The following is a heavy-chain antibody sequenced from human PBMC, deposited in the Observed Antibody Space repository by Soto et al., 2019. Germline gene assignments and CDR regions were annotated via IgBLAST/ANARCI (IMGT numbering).Heavy chain of an antibody. Sequence: PGGSLRLSCAASGFTFSSYAMSWVRRAPGKGLEWVSAISGSGGSTYYADSVKGRFTISRDNSKNTLYLQMNSLRAEDTAVYYCAKVRITMVRGVIPPDAFDICGQGTMVTVSS. CDR3: AKVRITMVRGVIPPDAFDI. J-gene: IGHJ3*02. CDR1: GFTFSSYA. CDR2: ISGSGGST. D-gene: IGHD3-10*01. V-gene: IGHV3-23*01.